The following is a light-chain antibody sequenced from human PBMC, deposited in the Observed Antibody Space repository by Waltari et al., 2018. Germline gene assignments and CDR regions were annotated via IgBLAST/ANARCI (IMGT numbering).Light chain of an antibody. Sequence: EIVLTQSPATLSLSPGERVTLSCRATQNVGRYLAWYQQKSGQAPRLLIYDTSNRDTDIPARFSGSGSGTDFTLTISSLEPEDFAVYYCQQRKNWPLTFGGGTGWRSN. V-gene: IGKV3-11*01. J-gene: IGKJ4*01. CDR1: QNVGRY. CDR2: DTS. CDR3: QQRKNWPLT.